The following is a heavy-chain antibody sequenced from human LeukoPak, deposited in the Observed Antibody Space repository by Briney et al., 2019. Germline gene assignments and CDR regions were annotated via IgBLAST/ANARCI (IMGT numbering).Heavy chain of an antibody. CDR1: GFTFSSYE. CDR3: ARDRKSGYYDSSGYYGRFDP. V-gene: IGHV3-48*03. CDR2: ISSSGSTI. Sequence: GGSLRLSCAASGFTFSSYEMNWVRQAPGKGLEWVSYISSSGSTIYYADSVKGRFTISRDNAKNSLYLQMNSLRAEDTAVYYCARDRKSGYYDSSGYYGRFDPWGQGTLVTVSS. D-gene: IGHD3-22*01. J-gene: IGHJ5*02.